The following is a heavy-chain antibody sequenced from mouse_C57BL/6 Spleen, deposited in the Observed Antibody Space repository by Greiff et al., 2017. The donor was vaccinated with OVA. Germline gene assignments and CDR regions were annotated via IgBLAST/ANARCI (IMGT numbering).Heavy chain of an antibody. D-gene: IGHD1-1*01. CDR3: ARDYYGSSYVGTMDY. V-gene: IGHV1-22*01. CDR2: INPNNGGT. J-gene: IGHJ4*01. Sequence: EVQLQESGPELVKPGASVKMSCKASGYTFTDYNMHWVKQSHGKSLEWIGYINPNNGGTSYNQKFKGKATLTVNKSSSTAYMELRSLTSEDSAVYYCARDYYGSSYVGTMDYWGQGTSVTVSS. CDR1: GYTFTDYN.